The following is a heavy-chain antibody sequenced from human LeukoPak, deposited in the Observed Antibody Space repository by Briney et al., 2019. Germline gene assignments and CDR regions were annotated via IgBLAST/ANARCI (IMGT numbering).Heavy chain of an antibody. J-gene: IGHJ4*02. CDR1: GGSISSGGYY. CDR3: ARARPIQLGAKPYFDS. V-gene: IGHV4-31*03. D-gene: IGHD5-18*01. Sequence: SQTLSLTCTVSGGSISSGGYYWSWIRQHPGKGLEWIGYIYYSGSTYYNPSLKSRVTISVDTSKNQFSLKLSSVTAADTAVYYCARARPIQLGAKPYFDSGGKETLVTVSS. CDR2: IYYSGST.